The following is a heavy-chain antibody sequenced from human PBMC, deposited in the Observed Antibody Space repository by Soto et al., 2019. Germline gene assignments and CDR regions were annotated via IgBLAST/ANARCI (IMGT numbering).Heavy chain of an antibody. CDR1: GGSFSGYY. D-gene: IGHD1-26*01. CDR2: INHSGST. CDR3: ARGPHSSVGDAFDI. V-gene: IGHV4-34*01. Sequence: SETLSLTCAVYGGSFSGYYWSWIRQPPGKGLEWIGEINHSGSTNYNPSLKSRVTITVDTSKNQFPLKLSSVTAADTAVYYCARGPHSSVGDAFDIWGQGTMVTVSS. J-gene: IGHJ3*02.